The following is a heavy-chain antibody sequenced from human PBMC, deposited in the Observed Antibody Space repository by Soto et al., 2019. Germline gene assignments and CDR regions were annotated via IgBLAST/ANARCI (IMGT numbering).Heavy chain of an antibody. V-gene: IGHV4-34*01. CDR2: INHSGST. CDR3: ARGYTSWSAYNWFDH. CDR1: GGSFSGYY. J-gene: IGHJ5*02. D-gene: IGHD2-2*01. Sequence: NPSETLSLTCAVYGGSFSGYYWSWIRQPPGKGLEWIGEINHSGSTNYNPSLKSRVTISVDTSKNQFSLKLSSVTAAGTAVYYCARGYTSWSAYNWFDHGGQVTLGTVS.